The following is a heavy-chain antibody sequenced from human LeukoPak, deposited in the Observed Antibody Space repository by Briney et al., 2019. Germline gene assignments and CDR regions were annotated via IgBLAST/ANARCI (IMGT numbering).Heavy chain of an antibody. CDR3: ARHLPPRRSSGYYPGGNDY. J-gene: IGHJ4*02. D-gene: IGHD3-22*01. CDR1: GGSISSYY. V-gene: IGHV4-59*08. CDR2: IYYSGST. Sequence: TSETLSLTCTVSGGSISSYYWSWIRQPPGKGLEWIGYIYYSGSTNYNPSLKSRVTISVDTSKNQFSLKLSSVTAADTAVYYCARHLPPRRSSGYYPGGNDYWGQGTLVTVSS.